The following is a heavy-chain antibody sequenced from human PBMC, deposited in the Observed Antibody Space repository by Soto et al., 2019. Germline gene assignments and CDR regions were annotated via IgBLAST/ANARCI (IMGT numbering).Heavy chain of an antibody. CDR2: IIPIFGTA. CDR1: EDTFSSYA. Sequence: SVKVSCKASEDTFSSYAISWVRQAPGQGLEWMGGIIPIFGTADYAQKFQGRVTITADESTSTAYMELSSLRSEDTAVYYCATSGLGYRYGYNWFDPWGQGTLVNVS. V-gene: IGHV1-69*13. D-gene: IGHD5-18*01. J-gene: IGHJ5*02. CDR3: ATSGLGYRYGYNWFDP.